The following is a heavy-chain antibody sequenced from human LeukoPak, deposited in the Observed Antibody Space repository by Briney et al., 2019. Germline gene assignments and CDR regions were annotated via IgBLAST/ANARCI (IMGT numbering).Heavy chain of an antibody. D-gene: IGHD2-2*01. Sequence: PGRSLRLSCAASGFTFDDYAMHWVRQAPGKGLEWVSGISWNSGSIGYADSVKGRFTISRDNAKNSGYLQMNSLRAEDTAVYYCARVSLCNSTSCYFDYWGQGTLVTVSS. J-gene: IGHJ4*02. V-gene: IGHV3-9*01. CDR2: ISWNSGSI. CDR3: ARVSLCNSTSCYFDY. CDR1: GFTFDDYA.